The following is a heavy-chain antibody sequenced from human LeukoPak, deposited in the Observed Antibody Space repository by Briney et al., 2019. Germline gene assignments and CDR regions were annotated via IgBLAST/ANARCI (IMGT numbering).Heavy chain of an antibody. Sequence: GGSLRLSCAASGFTFTTYSMNWVGQAPGKGLEWVSYITSRSSTIYYADSVKGRFTISRDNAKNSLFLQMNSLRDEDTAVYHCATSRAWLGAPFDYWGQGTLVTVSS. J-gene: IGHJ4*02. CDR3: ATSRAWLGAPFDY. CDR1: GFTFTTYS. CDR2: ITSRSSTI. V-gene: IGHV3-48*02. D-gene: IGHD1-26*01.